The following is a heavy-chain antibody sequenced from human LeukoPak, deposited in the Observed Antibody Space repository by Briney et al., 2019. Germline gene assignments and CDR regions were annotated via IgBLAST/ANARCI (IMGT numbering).Heavy chain of an antibody. CDR1: GFTFSAYT. V-gene: IGHV3-64*01. D-gene: IGHD2-15*01. J-gene: IGHJ3*02. Sequence: GGSLRLSCAASGFTFSAYTMQWVRQAPGKGLEYVSAISNNGGSTYYANSVKGRFTISRDNSKNTLYLQMGSLRAEDMAVYYCAREKGGFDIWGQGTMVTVSS. CDR3: AREKGGFDI. CDR2: ISNNGGST.